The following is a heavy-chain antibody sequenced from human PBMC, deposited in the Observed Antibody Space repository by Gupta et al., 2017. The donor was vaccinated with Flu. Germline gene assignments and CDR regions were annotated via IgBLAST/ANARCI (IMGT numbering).Heavy chain of an antibody. D-gene: IGHD3-22*01. CDR2: INYGGST. CDR1: GGSFGDYH. CDR3: ARGHQSYYDSSGIFHYNHYGLDV. V-gene: IGHV4-34*01. J-gene: IGHJ6*02. Sequence: QVQLQQWGAGQLKALETLSVTCAVYGGSFGDYHWSWVRQSPGRGLEWIGEINYGGSTKYNPSLKGRVTISIDATKNQFSLKLNSVSAADTAAYYCARGHQSYYDSSGIFHYNHYGLDVWGQGTTVIV.